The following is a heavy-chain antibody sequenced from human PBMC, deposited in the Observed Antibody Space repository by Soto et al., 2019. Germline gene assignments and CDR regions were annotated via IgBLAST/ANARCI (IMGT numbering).Heavy chain of an antibody. CDR3: ASIAYSASGFDY. D-gene: IGHD4-4*01. CDR1: GGSITNNNW. CDR2: IYHSGHT. V-gene: IGHV4-4*02. Sequence: SETLSLTCNVSGGSITNNNWWSWVRQPPGEGLEWIGAIYHSGHTSFNPSLKSRATLSLDYSDNQFSLKLTSATAADTAIYYCASIAYSASGFDYWGQGTLVTVSS. J-gene: IGHJ4*02.